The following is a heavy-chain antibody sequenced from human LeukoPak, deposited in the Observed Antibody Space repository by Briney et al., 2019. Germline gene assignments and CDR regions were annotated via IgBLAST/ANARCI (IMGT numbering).Heavy chain of an antibody. CDR3: AKDVWDLTYYMDV. D-gene: IGHD1-26*01. Sequence: GGSLRLSCAASGFTFSSYGMHWVRQAPGKGLEWVAFIRYDGSNKYYADSVKGRFTISRDNSKNTLCLQMNSLRAEDTAVYYCAKDVWDLTYYMDVWGKGTTVTISS. CDR2: IRYDGSNK. CDR1: GFTFSSYG. V-gene: IGHV3-30*02. J-gene: IGHJ6*03.